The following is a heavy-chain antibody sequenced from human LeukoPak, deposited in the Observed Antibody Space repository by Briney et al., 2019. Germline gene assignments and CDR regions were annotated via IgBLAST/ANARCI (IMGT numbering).Heavy chain of an antibody. J-gene: IGHJ4*02. D-gene: IGHD2-15*01. V-gene: IGHV3-23*01. CDR2: ISASGKSI. Sequence: SGGSLRLSCAASGFTFSSYAMSWVRQAPGKGLEWVSAISASGKSIYYANSVKGRFTISRDNSQNMLYLQMNSLRAEDTAVYYCAKDSDIVVAIGANWGQGTLVIVSS. CDR1: GFTFSSYA. CDR3: AKDSDIVVAIGAN.